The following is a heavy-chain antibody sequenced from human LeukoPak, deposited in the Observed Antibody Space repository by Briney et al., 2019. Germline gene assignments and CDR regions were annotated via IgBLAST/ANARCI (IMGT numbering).Heavy chain of an antibody. J-gene: IGHJ4*02. CDR1: GYRFTSYW. V-gene: IGHV5-10-1*01. CDR2: IDPSDSYT. D-gene: IGHD5-18*01. CDR3: ARHLGYSILAV. Sequence: GESLKISCKGSGYRFTSYWISWLRQMPGKGLEWMGRIDPSDSYTNYSPSFQGHVTISADKSINTAYLQWSSLKASDTAMYYCARHLGYSILAVWGQGTLVTVSS.